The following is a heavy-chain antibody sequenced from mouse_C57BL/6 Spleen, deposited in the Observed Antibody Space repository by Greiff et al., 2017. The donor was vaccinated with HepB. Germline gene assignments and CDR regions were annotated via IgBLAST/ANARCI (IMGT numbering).Heavy chain of an antibody. V-gene: IGHV1-52*01. CDR2: IDPSDSET. CDR3: AIYGSSLGFAY. CDR1: GYTFNSYW. D-gene: IGHD1-1*01. Sequence: QVQLQQPGAELVRPGSSVKLSCKASGYTFNSYWMHWVKQRPIQGLEWIGNIDPSDSETHYNQKFKDKATLTVDKSSSTAYMQLSSLTSEDSAVDYGAIYGSSLGFAYWGQGTLVTVSA. J-gene: IGHJ3*01.